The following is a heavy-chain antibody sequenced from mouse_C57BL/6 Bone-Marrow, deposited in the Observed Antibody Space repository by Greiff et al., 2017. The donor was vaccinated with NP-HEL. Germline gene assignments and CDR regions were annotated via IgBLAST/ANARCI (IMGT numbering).Heavy chain of an antibody. CDR1: GYTFTTYP. Sequence: QVQLKESGAELVKPGASVKMSCKASGYTFTTYPIEWMKQNHGKSLEWIGNFHPYNDDTKYNEKFKGKATLTVEKSSSTVYLELSRLTSDDSAVYYCARGIYYDYDGYWYFDVWGTGTTVTVSS. J-gene: IGHJ1*03. CDR3: ARGIYYDYDGYWYFDV. D-gene: IGHD2-4*01. CDR2: FHPYNDDT. V-gene: IGHV1-47*01.